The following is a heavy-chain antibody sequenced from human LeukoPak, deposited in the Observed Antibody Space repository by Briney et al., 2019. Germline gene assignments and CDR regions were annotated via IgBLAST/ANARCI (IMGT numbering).Heavy chain of an antibody. CDR2: ISYNGSEV. V-gene: IGHV3-30*18. D-gene: IGHD2-2*01. J-gene: IGHJ4*02. CDR3: AKAGCCSARCYINY. Sequence: GRSLRLSCAASGFAFSTYAMHWGRQAPGKGLEWGAAISYNGSEVYYGDSVKGRFTISRDNSRNTLYLQMNRLRVEDTAVYHCAKAGCCSARCYINYWGQGTSVTVSS. CDR1: GFAFSTYA.